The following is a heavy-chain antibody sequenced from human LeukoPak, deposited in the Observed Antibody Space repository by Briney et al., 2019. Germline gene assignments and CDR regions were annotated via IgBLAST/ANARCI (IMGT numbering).Heavy chain of an antibody. CDR2: VYNSGST. J-gene: IGHJ4*02. V-gene: IGHV4-59*12. CDR1: GGSISIYY. CDR3: ARMGIVGATGYYFDY. D-gene: IGHD1-26*01. Sequence: PSETLSLPCTVSGGSISIYYWSWLRQPPGKGLEWLGYVYNSGSTYYNPSLKSRVTISVDTSKNQISLRLSSVTAADTAVYYCARMGIVGATGYYFDYWGQGTLVTVSA.